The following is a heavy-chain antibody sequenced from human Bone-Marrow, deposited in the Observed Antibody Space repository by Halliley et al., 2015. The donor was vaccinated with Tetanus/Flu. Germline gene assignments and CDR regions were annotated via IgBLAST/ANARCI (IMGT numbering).Heavy chain of an antibody. CDR3: AGRASPYYYFALDI. Sequence: CLGHIYASGTPRYHPSLKIRVTISVDPSKNQSSLRLTSVPAADTAVYYCAGRASPYYYFALDIWGQGTPVTVAS. V-gene: IGHV4-4*09. J-gene: IGHJ6*02. CDR2: IYASGTP.